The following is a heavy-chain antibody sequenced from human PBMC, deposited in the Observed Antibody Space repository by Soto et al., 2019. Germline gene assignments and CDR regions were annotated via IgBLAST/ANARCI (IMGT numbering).Heavy chain of an antibody. Sequence: PGGSLRLSCAASGFTFSSYGMHWVRRAPGKGLGWVAVIWYDGSNKYYADSVKGRFTISRDNSKNTLYLQMNSLRAEDTALYYCAKGRSYYYYYGVDVWGQGTTVTVSS. J-gene: IGHJ6*02. CDR1: GFTFSSYG. V-gene: IGHV3-33*06. CDR3: AKGRSYYYYYGVDV. CDR2: IWYDGSNK.